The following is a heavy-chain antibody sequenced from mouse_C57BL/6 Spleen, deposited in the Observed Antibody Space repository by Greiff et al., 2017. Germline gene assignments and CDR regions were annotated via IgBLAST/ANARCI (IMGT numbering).Heavy chain of an antibody. CDR2: IDPEAGET. Sequence: VQLQQSGAELVKPGASVKLSCTASGFNFTDYYMHWVKQRTEQGLEWIGRIDPEAGETKYAPKFQGKATITADTSSNTDYLQRSSLTSGDTAVYYCARESPITTVVSGAMDYWGQGTSVTVSA. CDR3: ARESPITTVVSGAMDY. V-gene: IGHV14-2*01. D-gene: IGHD1-1*01. J-gene: IGHJ4*01. CDR1: GFNFTDYY.